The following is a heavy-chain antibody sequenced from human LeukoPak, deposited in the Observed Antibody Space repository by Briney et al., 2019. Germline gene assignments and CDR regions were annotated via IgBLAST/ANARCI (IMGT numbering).Heavy chain of an antibody. D-gene: IGHD6-13*01. CDR2: INHSGST. CDR1: GGSFSGYY. CDR3: ARGSRGRKAAAFVDY. V-gene: IGHV4-34*01. Sequence: SETLSLTCAVYGGSFSGYYWSWIRQPPGKGLEWIGAINHSGSTNYNPSLKSRVTISVDTSKNQFALKLSSVTAADTAVYYCARGSRGRKAAAFVDYWGQGTLVTVSS. J-gene: IGHJ4*02.